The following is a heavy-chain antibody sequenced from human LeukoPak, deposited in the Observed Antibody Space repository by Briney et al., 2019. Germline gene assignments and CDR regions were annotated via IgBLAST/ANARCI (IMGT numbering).Heavy chain of an antibody. CDR3: ARVTYDRSGYYNGIPY. CDR1: GYTFTCYF. CDR2: INPSSGAT. D-gene: IGHD3-22*01. V-gene: IGHV1-2*02. J-gene: IGHJ4*02. Sequence: GASVKVSCKASGYTFTCYFIHRVRQAPGQGLEWMGWINPSSGATNYAQNFQGRVTLTREMSISTAYMEVSRILSDDTAVYYCARVTYDRSGYYNGIPYWGQGTLVIVSS.